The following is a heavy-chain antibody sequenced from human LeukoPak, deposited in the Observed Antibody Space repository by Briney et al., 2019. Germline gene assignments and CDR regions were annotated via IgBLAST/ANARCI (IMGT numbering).Heavy chain of an antibody. CDR1: GFIFNNYA. Sequence: GTLRLSCAASGFIFNNYALSWVRQTPGKGLEWVSAISGSGRNTYYADSVKGRFAISRDNSRSTVDLQMNSLRVEDTGIYYCARDEIPSGTWGQGTMVIVSS. CDR2: ISGSGRNT. CDR3: ARDEIPSGT. D-gene: IGHD6-25*01. J-gene: IGHJ3*01. V-gene: IGHV3-23*01.